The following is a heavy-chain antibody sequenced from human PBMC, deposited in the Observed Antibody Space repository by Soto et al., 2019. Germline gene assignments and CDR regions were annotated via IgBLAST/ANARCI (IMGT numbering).Heavy chain of an antibody. Sequence: QVQLVQSGAEVKKPGASVKVSCKASGYTFSTYYMHWVRQAPGQGLEWMGIINPSGGSTTYAQKLQGRVPXIXQXCTXPFYMEMSRLTPEDTALYSCARGPNTHTCYRWFNPCGQGPLVTVSS. V-gene: IGHV1-46*03. D-gene: IGHD2-15*01. CDR1: GYTFSTYY. CDR2: INPSGGST. CDR3: ARGPNTHTCYRWFNP. J-gene: IGHJ5*02.